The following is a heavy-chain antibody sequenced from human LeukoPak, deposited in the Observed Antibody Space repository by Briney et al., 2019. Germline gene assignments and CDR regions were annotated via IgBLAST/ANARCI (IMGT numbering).Heavy chain of an antibody. CDR1: GGSISTAAYY. Sequence: TSETLSLTCTVSGGSISTAAYYWSWIRQPPGKGLGWIGYIYYIGSTNYNPSLKSRVTMSVDTSKNQFSLRLSSVTAADTAVYYCARDRGGSYSFDYWGQGTLVTVSS. CDR3: ARDRGGSYSFDY. V-gene: IGHV4-61*08. CDR2: IYYIGST. D-gene: IGHD1-26*01. J-gene: IGHJ4*02.